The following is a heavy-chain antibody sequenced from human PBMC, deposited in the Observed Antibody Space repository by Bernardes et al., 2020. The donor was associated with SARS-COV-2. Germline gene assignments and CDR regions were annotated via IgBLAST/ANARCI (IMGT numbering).Heavy chain of an antibody. Sequence: RGSLRLSCVVSVVTFSRYAMIWVRQSPGKGLEWVSRISGSGSGSYYADSVRGRLTLSRDNSKSTMFLQMDRLRAEDTDIYYCAKVLYPKDNDYDPRTVGVDVWGQGTTVTVSS. CDR1: VVTFSRYA. J-gene: IGHJ6*02. V-gene: IGHV3-23*01. CDR3: AKVLYPKDNDYDPRTVGVDV. CDR2: ISGSGSGS. D-gene: IGHD4-17*01.